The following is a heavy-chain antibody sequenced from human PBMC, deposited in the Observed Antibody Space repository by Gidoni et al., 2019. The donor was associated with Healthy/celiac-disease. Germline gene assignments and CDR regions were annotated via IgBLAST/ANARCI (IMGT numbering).Heavy chain of an antibody. V-gene: IGHV3-21*01. CDR1: GFTFSSYS. CDR3: ASLAWGDYVDY. D-gene: IGHD3-16*01. Sequence: EVQLVESGGGLVKPGGSLRLSCAASGFTFSSYSMNWVRQAPGKGLEWVSSISSSSSYIYYAASVKGRFTISRDNAKNSLYLQMNSLRAEDTAVYYCASLAWGDYVDYWGQGTLVTVSS. J-gene: IGHJ4*02. CDR2: ISSSSSYI.